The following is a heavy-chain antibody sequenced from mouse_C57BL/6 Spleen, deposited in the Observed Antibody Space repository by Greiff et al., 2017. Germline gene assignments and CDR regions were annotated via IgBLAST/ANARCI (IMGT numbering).Heavy chain of an antibody. D-gene: IGHD3-2*02. CDR3: VRQKAHYYAMDY. V-gene: IGHV10-1*01. Sequence: EVKLVESGGGLVQPKGSLKLSCAASGFSFNTYAMNWVRQAPGKGLEWVARIRSKSNNYATYYADSVKDRFTISRDDSESMLYLQMNNLKTEDTAMYYCVRQKAHYYAMDYWGQGTSVTVSS. CDR2: IRSKSNNYAT. CDR1: GFSFNTYA. J-gene: IGHJ4*01.